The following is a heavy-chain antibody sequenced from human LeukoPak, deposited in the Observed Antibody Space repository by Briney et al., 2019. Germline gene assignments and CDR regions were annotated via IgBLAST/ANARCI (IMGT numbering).Heavy chain of an antibody. CDR3: ARSRRRELLGAYFDY. V-gene: IGHV3-30*04. CDR1: GFTFSSYA. J-gene: IGHJ4*02. CDR2: ISYDGNNK. D-gene: IGHD1-26*01. Sequence: GRSLRLSCAASGFTFSSYAMHWVRQAPGKGLEWVAVISYDGNNKYYADSVEGRFTISRDNSNNTLYLQMNSLRAEDTAVYYCARSRRRELLGAYFDYWGQGTLVTVSS.